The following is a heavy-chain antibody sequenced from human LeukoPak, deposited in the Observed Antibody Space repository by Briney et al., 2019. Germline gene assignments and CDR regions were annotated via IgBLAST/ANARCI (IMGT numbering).Heavy chain of an antibody. D-gene: IGHD3-10*01. J-gene: IGHJ4*02. V-gene: IGHV3-30*18. Sequence: PGGSLRLSCAASGFTFSSYGMHWVRQAPGKGLEWVAVISYDGSNKYYADSVKGRFTISRDNSKNTLYLQMNSLRAEDTAVYYCAKTLLRYYGSGSPLDYWGQGTLVTVSS. CDR3: AKTLLRYYGSGSPLDY. CDR1: GFTFSSYG. CDR2: ISYDGSNK.